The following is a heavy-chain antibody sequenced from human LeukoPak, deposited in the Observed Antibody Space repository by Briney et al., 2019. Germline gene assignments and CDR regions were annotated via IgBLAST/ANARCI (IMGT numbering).Heavy chain of an antibody. D-gene: IGHD3-16*01. CDR1: GYSFTSYW. Sequence: GESLKISCKGSGYSFTSYWIGWVRQMPGKGLEWMGIIYPGYSDTRYSPSFQGQVTISADKSISTAYLQWSSLKASDTAMYYCASQGHRYDYVWGSYSQGAFDIWGQGTMVTVSS. CDR2: IYPGYSDT. V-gene: IGHV5-51*01. J-gene: IGHJ3*02. CDR3: ASQGHRYDYVWGSYSQGAFDI.